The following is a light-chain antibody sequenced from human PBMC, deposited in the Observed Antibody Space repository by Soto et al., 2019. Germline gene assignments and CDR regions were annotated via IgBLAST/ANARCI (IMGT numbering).Light chain of an antibody. CDR3: QQYGSSPF. V-gene: IGKV3-20*01. Sequence: ESVMTQSPDTLYVSPGEGATLSCRASQSVRTKLAWYQQKAGQAPRLLIYGASTRATGIPDRFSGSGSGTDFTLTISRLEPEDFAVYYCQQYGSSPFFGGGTKV. CDR2: GAS. J-gene: IGKJ4*01. CDR1: QSVRTK.